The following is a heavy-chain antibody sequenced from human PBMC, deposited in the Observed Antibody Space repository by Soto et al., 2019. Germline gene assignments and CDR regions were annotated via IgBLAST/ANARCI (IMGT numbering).Heavy chain of an antibody. Sequence: GGSLRLSCAASGFTFSSYAMSWVRQAPGKGLEWVSAISGSGGSTYYADSVKGRFTISRDNSKNTLYLQMNSLRAEDTAVYYCATAHLSITIGYYFDYWGQGTLVTVSS. CDR1: GFTFSSYA. D-gene: IGHD3-3*01. J-gene: IGHJ4*02. CDR2: ISGSGGST. V-gene: IGHV3-23*01. CDR3: ATAHLSITIGYYFDY.